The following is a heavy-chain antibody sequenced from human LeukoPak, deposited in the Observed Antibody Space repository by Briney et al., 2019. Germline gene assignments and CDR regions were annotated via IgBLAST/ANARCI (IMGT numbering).Heavy chain of an antibody. D-gene: IGHD3-9*01. CDR3: ARGHDILTDFDY. CDR2: ISYDGSNK. J-gene: IGHJ4*02. Sequence: GGSLRLSCAASGFTFSSYAMHWVRQAPGKGLEWVAVISYDGSNKYYADSVKGRFTISRDNSKNTLYLQMNRLRAEDTAVYYCARGHDILTDFDYWGQGTLVTVSS. V-gene: IGHV3-30-3*01. CDR1: GFTFSSYA.